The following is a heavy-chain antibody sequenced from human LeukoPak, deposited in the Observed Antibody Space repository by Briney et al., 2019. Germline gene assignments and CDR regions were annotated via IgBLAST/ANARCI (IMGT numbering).Heavy chain of an antibody. D-gene: IGHD3-3*01. V-gene: IGHV3-7*01. J-gene: IGHJ4*02. Sequence: HPGGSLRLSCAASGFPFTTCWMSWVRQAPGKRLEWVANIKQDGSEKYYVDSVKGRFTISRDNAKNSLYLQMNSLRAEDTAVYYCARQESGCHGGSFDHWGQGTLVTVSS. CDR2: IKQDGSEK. CDR3: ARQESGCHGGSFDH. CDR1: GFPFTTCW.